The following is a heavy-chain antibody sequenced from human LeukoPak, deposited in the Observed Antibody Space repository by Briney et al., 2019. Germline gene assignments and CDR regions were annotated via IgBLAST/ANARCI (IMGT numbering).Heavy chain of an antibody. V-gene: IGHV1-69*05. D-gene: IGHD4-17*01. Sequence: SVKVSCKASEGTFSSYAISWVRQAPGQGLEWMGRIIPVFGTANYAQKFQGRVTITTDESTSTAYMELSSLRSEDTAVYYCARVEGDYGDYDGDFDYWGQGTLVTVSS. CDR3: ARVEGDYGDYDGDFDY. CDR2: IIPVFGTA. CDR1: EGTFSSYA. J-gene: IGHJ4*02.